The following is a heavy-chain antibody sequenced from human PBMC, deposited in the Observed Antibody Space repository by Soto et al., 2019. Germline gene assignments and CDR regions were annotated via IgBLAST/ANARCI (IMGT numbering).Heavy chain of an antibody. CDR2: INHSGST. Sequence: SETLSLTCAVYGGSFSGYYWSWIRQPPGKGLEWIGEINHSGSTNYNPSLKSRVTISVDTSKNQFSLKLSSVTAADTAVYYCARGLSCIDYWGQGTLVTV. CDR1: GGSFSGYY. CDR3: ARGLSCIDY. D-gene: IGHD2-15*01. J-gene: IGHJ4*02. V-gene: IGHV4-34*01.